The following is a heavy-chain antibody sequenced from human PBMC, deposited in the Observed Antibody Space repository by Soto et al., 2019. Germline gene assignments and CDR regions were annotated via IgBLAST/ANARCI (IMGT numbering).Heavy chain of an antibody. CDR1: GYTFTGYY. CDR2: INPNSGGT. V-gene: IGHV1-2*02. CDR3: ARCGYSNYDWFDP. J-gene: IGHJ5*02. D-gene: IGHD4-4*01. Sequence: ASVKVSCKASGYTFTGYYMHWGRQAPGQGLEWMGWINPNSGGTNYAQKFQGRVTMTRDTSISTAYMELSRLRSDDTAVYYCARCGYSNYDWFDPWGQGTLVTVSS.